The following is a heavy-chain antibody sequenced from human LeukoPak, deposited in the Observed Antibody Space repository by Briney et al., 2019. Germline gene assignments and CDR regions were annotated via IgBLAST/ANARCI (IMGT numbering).Heavy chain of an antibody. J-gene: IGHJ4*02. V-gene: IGHV3-30-3*01. CDR1: GFTFRSHA. D-gene: IGHD1-26*01. CDR3: ARDLSGRYSIDH. Sequence: GGSLRLSCAASGFTFRSHAMHWVRQAPGKGLERVAFISYDGSTIYYADSVKGRLYISRDNSKNTLYVQMNSLRPEDTAVYYCARDLSGRYSIDHWGQGTLVTVPS. CDR2: ISYDGSTI.